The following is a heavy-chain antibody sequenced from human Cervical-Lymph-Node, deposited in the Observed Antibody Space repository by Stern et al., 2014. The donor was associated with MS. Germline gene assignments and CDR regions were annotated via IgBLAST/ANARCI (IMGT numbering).Heavy chain of an antibody. CDR3: ARAGGSKDDF. J-gene: IGHJ4*02. CDR1: GFTFSDYY. Sequence: QVQLVESGGGLVKPGGSLRLSCAASGFTFSDYYMNWIRQAPGKGLEWVSYISGRDGTIFYADSVKGRFTISRDNAKKTLYLQMNSLRAEGTAVYYCARAGGSKDDFWGQGTLVTVSS. CDR2: ISGRDGTI. V-gene: IGHV3-11*01. D-gene: IGHD3-10*01.